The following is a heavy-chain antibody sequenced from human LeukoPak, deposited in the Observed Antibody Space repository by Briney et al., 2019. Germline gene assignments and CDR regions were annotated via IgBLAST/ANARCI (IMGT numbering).Heavy chain of an antibody. CDR2: INSGGST. D-gene: IGHD3-16*02. V-gene: IGHV3-66*01. CDR1: GFTVGTSY. J-gene: IGHJ4*02. Sequence: GGSLRLSCAASGFTVGTSYMNWVRQAPGKGLEWVSVINSGGSTYYADSVKGRFTVSRDNSKNTVYLRMNSLRAEDTAVYYCARGGELSSFNHWGQGTLVTVSS. CDR3: ARGGELSSFNH.